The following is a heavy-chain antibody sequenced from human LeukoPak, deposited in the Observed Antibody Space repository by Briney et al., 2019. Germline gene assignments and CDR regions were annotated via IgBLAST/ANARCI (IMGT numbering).Heavy chain of an antibody. J-gene: IGHJ6*02. V-gene: IGHV3-49*04. CDR3: TRDDSGGWYPYGMDV. CDR1: GFTFGDYP. CDR2: IRSKAYGGTT. Sequence: GGSLRLSCTASGFTFGDYPMSWVRQAPGKGLEWVGFIRSKAYGGTTEYAASVKGRFTISRDDSESIAYLQVDSQKTEDTAVYYCTRDDSGGWYPYGMDVWGQGTTVTVSS. D-gene: IGHD6-19*01.